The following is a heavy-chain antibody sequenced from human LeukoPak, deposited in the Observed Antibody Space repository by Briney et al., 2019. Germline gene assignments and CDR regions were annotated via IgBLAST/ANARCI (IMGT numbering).Heavy chain of an antibody. CDR2: INHSGST. V-gene: IGHV4-34*01. D-gene: IGHD2-15*01. J-gene: IGHJ5*02. CDR3: ARHGSGSVVPVGFDP. Sequence: SETLSLTCAVYGGSFSGYYWSWIRQPPGKGLEWIGEINHSGSTNYNPSLKSRVTISVDTSKNQFSLKVSSVTAADTAVYYCARHGSGSVVPVGFDPWGQGTLVTVSS. CDR1: GGSFSGYY.